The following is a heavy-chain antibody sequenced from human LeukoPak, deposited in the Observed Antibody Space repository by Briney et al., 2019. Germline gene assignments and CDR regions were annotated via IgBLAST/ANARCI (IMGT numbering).Heavy chain of an antibody. CDR1: GFTFSSYA. J-gene: IGHJ6*02. D-gene: IGHD6-19*01. Sequence: PGGSLRLSCAASGFTFSSYAMSWVRQAPGKGLEWVSYISSSSSTIYYADSVKGRFTISRDNAKNSLYLQMNSLRAEDTAVYYCARQIAVAGGFYYYGMDVWGQGTTVTVSS. CDR2: ISSSSSTI. V-gene: IGHV3-48*01. CDR3: ARQIAVAGGFYYYGMDV.